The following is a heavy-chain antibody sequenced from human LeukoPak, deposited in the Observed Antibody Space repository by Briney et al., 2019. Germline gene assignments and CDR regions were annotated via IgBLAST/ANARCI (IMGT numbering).Heavy chain of an antibody. CDR3: ARDRRLTAMVTCPDY. CDR2: INSDGSST. D-gene: IGHD5-18*01. J-gene: IGHJ4*02. Sequence: GGSLRLSCAASGFTFSSYWMHWVRQAPGKGLVWVSRINSDGSSTSYADSVKGRFTIPRDNAKNSLYLQMNSLRVEDTAVYYCARDRRLTAMVTCPDYRGQGTLVTVSS. V-gene: IGHV3-74*01. CDR1: GFTFSSYW.